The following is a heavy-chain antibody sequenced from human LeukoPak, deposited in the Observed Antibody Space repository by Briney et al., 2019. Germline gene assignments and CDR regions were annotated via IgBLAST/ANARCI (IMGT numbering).Heavy chain of an antibody. CDR1: GDSISYFY. D-gene: IGHD3-10*01. CDR3: ARDVVYYYGSGSYNWFDP. J-gene: IGHJ5*02. Sequence: SETLSLTCSVSGDSISYFYWSWIRQAAGKGLEWIGRISGSGSTDYNASLKSRVTMSVDTSKNQLSLKVISVTAADTAVYYCARDVVYYYGSGSYNWFDPWGQGTLVTVSS. V-gene: IGHV4-4*07. CDR2: ISGSGST.